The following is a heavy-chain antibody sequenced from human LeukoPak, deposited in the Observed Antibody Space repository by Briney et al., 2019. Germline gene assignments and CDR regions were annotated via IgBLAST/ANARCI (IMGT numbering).Heavy chain of an antibody. D-gene: IGHD6-19*01. Sequence: GESLKISCKGSGDSFTTYCIVWLRQMPGKGLEWMGIIYPGDSDTRYSPSFEGRVTISVDKSISTAFLQWSSLKASDTALYYCARGGSGWFHNYDYWGQGTLVTVSS. CDR2: IYPGDSDT. CDR3: ARGGSGWFHNYDY. V-gene: IGHV5-51*01. J-gene: IGHJ4*02. CDR1: GDSFTTYC.